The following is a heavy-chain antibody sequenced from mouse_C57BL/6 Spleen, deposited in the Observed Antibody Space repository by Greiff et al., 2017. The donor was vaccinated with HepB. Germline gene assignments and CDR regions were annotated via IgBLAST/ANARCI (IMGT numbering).Heavy chain of an antibody. J-gene: IGHJ3*01. CDR1: GYTFTSYD. V-gene: IGHV1-85*01. D-gene: IGHD1-1*01. Sequence: QVQLQQSGPELVKPGASVKLSCKASGYTFTSYDINWVKQRPGQGLEWIGWIYPRDGSTKYNEKFKGKATLTVDTSSSTAYMELHSLTSEDSAVYFCARSALYYYGSSYPAYWGQGTLVTVSA. CDR2: IYPRDGST. CDR3: ARSALYYYGSSYPAY.